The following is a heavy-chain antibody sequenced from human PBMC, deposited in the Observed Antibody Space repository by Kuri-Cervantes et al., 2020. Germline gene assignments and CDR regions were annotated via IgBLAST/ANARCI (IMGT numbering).Heavy chain of an antibody. D-gene: IGHD6-19*01. J-gene: IGHJ4*02. CDR3: ARGRGSGWTDFDY. Sequence: SQTLSLTCAVYGGSFSGYYWSWIRQPPGKGLEWTGEINHSGSTNYNPSLKSRVTISVDTSKNQFSLKLSSVTAADTAVYYCARGRGSGWTDFDYWGQGTLVTVSS. CDR1: GGSFSGYY. CDR2: INHSGST. V-gene: IGHV4-34*01.